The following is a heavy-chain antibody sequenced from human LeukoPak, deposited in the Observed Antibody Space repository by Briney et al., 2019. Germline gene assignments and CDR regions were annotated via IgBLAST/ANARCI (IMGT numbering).Heavy chain of an antibody. CDR1: GFTFSSYE. CDR3: AKAPVTSCRGAFCYPFDY. V-gene: IGHV3-23*01. Sequence: GGSLRLSCAASGFTFSSYEMNWVRQAPGKGLEWVSAMSSSDDGRYYAASVRGRFTISRDTSRSTLYLQMNSLRAEDAAVYYCAKAPVTSCRGAFCYPFDYWGQGTLVTVSS. CDR2: MSSSDDGR. D-gene: IGHD2-15*01. J-gene: IGHJ4*02.